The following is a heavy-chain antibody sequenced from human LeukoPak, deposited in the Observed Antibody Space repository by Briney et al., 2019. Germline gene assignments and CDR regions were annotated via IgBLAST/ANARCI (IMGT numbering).Heavy chain of an antibody. J-gene: IGHJ2*01. CDR2: ISRNSRFT. CDR1: GFTFSSYS. D-gene: IGHD5-24*01. CDR3: ARALVEMRAIFSDWYFDL. Sequence: GGSLRLSCAASGFTFSSYSMNWVRQAPGKGLEWVSSISRNSRFTYYADSVKGRFTISRDNAKNSLHLHMNSLRAEETAVYYCARALVEMRAIFSDWYFDLWGRGTLVTVSS. V-gene: IGHV3-21*01.